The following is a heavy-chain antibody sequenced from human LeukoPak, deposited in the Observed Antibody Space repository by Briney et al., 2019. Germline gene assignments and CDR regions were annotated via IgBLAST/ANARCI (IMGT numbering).Heavy chain of an antibody. D-gene: IGHD2-2*01. J-gene: IGHJ4*02. V-gene: IGHV1-2*02. CDR1: GYTFTAYY. CDR3: STEDKYCTSTTCGDF. CDR2: MVPSSGVS. Sequence: VASVKVSFKASGYTFTAYYVHWVRQAPGQGLEWMGYMVPSSGVSHYSQKFQDRVTMTRDTSTSTAYLELSGLTSDDTAVYYCSTEDKYCTSTTCGDFWGQGTLVTVSS.